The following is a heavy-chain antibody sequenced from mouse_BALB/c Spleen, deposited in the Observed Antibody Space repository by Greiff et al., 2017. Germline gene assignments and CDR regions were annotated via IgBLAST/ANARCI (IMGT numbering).Heavy chain of an antibody. D-gene: IGHD1-2*01. Sequence: EVMLVESGGGLVKPGGSLKLSCAASGFTFSSYAMSWVRQTPEKRLEWVASISSGGSTYYPDSVKGRFTISRDNARNILYLQMSSLRSEDTAMYYCARTPFTTATGYYAMDYWGQGTSVTVSS. CDR2: ISSGGST. CDR1: GFTFSSYA. V-gene: IGHV5-6-5*01. CDR3: ARTPFTTATGYYAMDY. J-gene: IGHJ4*01.